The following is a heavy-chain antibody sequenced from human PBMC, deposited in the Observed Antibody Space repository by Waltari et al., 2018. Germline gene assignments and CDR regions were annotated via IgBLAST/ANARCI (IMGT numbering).Heavy chain of an antibody. J-gene: IGHJ4*02. D-gene: IGHD3-16*01. CDR3: AKEGGLAPVDY. CDR1: GFTFDDYA. Sequence: EVQLVASGGGLVQPGRSLRLSCAASGFTFDDYAMHWVRQAPGKGLEWGAGISWNSGSIGYADSVKGRFTISRDNAKNSLYLQMNSLRAEDTALYYCAKEGGLAPVDYWGQGTLVTVSS. V-gene: IGHV3-9*01. CDR2: ISWNSGSI.